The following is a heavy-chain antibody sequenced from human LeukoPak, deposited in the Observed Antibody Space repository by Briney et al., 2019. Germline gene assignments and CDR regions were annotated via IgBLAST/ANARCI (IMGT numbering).Heavy chain of an antibody. J-gene: IGHJ4*02. CDR3: ARHKVGASTFDY. CDR2: IFHTGIT. V-gene: IGHV4/OR15-8*01. CDR1: GVSITSAAW. D-gene: IGHD1-26*01. Sequence: PSETLSLTCEVSGVSITSAAWCSWVRQPPGKGLEWIGEIFHTGITNYNPSFKSRVTISVDRSQNRITLKLGSVTAADTALYYCARHKVGASTFDYWGQGTHVTVSS.